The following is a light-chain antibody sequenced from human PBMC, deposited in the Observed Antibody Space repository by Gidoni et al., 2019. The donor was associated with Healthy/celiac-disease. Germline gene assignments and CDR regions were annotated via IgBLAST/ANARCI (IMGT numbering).Light chain of an antibody. Sequence: QTVVTQEPSFSVSPGGTVTLTCGLSYGSVSTSYYPSWYQQTPGQAPLTLIYSTNTRSSGVPDRFSGSILGNKAALTITGSHADDESDDYCVLYMVSGLWVFGGGTKRTVL. CDR1: YGSVSTSYY. CDR2: STN. V-gene: IGLV8-61*01. CDR3: VLYMVSGLWV. J-gene: IGLJ3*02.